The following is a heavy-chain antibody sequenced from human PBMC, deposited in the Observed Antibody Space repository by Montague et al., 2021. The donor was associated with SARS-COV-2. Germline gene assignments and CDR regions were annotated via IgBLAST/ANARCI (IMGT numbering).Heavy chain of an antibody. J-gene: IGHJ4*02. Sequence: SLRLSCAASGFTFSTYTMNWVRQAPGQGLEWVSSITASSIYIYYADSVKGRFTISRDNAKNSLYLQMNSLRAEDTAVYYCARDAHYDILTGYFGYWGQGTLVTVSS. CDR1: GFTFSTYT. D-gene: IGHD3-9*01. CDR2: ITASSIYI. CDR3: ARDAHYDILTGYFGY. V-gene: IGHV3-21*01.